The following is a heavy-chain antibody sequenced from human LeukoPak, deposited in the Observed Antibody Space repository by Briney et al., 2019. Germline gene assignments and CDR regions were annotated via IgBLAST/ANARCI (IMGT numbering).Heavy chain of an antibody. CDR3: ARIQGAYGSGSLRGGPHDP. CDR1: VGTFSRYA. D-gene: IGHD3-10*01. Sequence: ASVKVSCKASVGTFSRYAISGVRQAPGHGREWMGGIIPIFGTANYAQKFQGRVTITADESTSTAYMELSSLRSEDTAVYYCARIQGAYGSGSLRGGPHDPWGQGTLVTVSS. V-gene: IGHV1-69*01. J-gene: IGHJ5*02. CDR2: IIPIFGTA.